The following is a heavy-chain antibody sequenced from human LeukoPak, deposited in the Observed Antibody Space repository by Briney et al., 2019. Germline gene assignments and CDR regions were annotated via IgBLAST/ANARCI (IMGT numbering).Heavy chain of an antibody. CDR3: ARVWGGLQGLDY. CDR2: MNPNSGNT. J-gene: IGHJ4*02. CDR1: GYTFTSYD. D-gene: IGHD4-11*01. V-gene: IGHV1-8*01. Sequence: ASVKVSCKASGYTFTSYDINWVRQATGQGLEWMGWMNPNSGNTGYAQKFQGRVTMTRNTSISTAYMELSSLRSEDTAVYYCARVWGGLQGLDYWGQGTLVTVSS.